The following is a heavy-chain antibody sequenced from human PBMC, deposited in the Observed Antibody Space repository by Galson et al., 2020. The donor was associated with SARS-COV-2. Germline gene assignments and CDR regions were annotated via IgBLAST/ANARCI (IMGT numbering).Heavy chain of an antibody. CDR2: NSAYNGNT. CDR1: GYTFTSYG. Sequence: ASVTVSCKASGYTFTSYGISWVRQAPGQGLDWMGWNSAYNGNTNYAQKLQGRVTMTTDTSTSTAYMEVRSLRSDDTAVYYCARDAGNVAVAGRNDYWGQGTLVTVSS. CDR3: ARDAGNVAVAGRNDY. J-gene: IGHJ4*02. D-gene: IGHD6-19*01. V-gene: IGHV1-18*01.